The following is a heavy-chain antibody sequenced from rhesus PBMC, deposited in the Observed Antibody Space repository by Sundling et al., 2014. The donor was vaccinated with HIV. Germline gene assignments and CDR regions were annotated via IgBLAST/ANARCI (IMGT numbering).Heavy chain of an antibody. Sequence: QVQLQESGPGLVKPSETLSLTCAVSGGSISSPNWWTWIRQSPGKGLEWIGNIYGRGDVTEYNSSLKTRVTISKDTSKNQFSLKLRSVTAADTAMYFCVRSRDNYSYGDFDFWGQGVLVTVS. CDR3: VRSRDNYSYGDFDF. V-gene: IGHV4-93*01. D-gene: IGHD5-12*01. CDR1: GGSISSPNW. CDR2: IYGRGDVT. J-gene: IGHJ4*01.